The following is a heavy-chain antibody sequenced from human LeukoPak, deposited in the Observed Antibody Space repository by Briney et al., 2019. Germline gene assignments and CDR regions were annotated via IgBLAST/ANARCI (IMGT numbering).Heavy chain of an antibody. V-gene: IGHV3-66*01. Sequence: GGSLRLSCAASGFTVSSNYMSWVRQAPGKGLEWVSVIYSGGSTYYADSVKGRFTISRDNSKNTLYLQMNSLRAEDTAVYYCARSPPSVTPYYFDYWGQGILVTVSS. CDR2: IYSGGST. CDR1: GFTVSSNY. J-gene: IGHJ4*02. D-gene: IGHD4-17*01. CDR3: ARSPPSVTPYYFDY.